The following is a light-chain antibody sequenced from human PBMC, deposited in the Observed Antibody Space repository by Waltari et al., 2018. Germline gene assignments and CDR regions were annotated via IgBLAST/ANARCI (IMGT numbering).Light chain of an antibody. J-gene: IGLJ2*01. V-gene: IGLV1-40*01. Sequence: QSVLTQPPSVSGAPGHRVTVSCTGSSSNPGAGYDVHWYQHLPGKVPKLLIYGNNNRPAGIPDRFSGSKSGTSASLAIAGLQAADEADYYCQSYDSSLRAGVFGGGTKLTVL. CDR3: QSYDSSLRAGV. CDR1: SSNPGAGYD. CDR2: GNN.